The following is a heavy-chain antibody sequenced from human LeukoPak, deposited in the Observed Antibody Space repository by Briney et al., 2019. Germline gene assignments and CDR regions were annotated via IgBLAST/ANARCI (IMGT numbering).Heavy chain of an antibody. CDR3: AKDESREVGATCLGH. V-gene: IGHV3-33*06. J-gene: IGHJ4*02. CDR1: GFTFNNYY. CDR2: IWYDGSNK. D-gene: IGHD1-26*01. Sequence: GGSLRLSCVASGFTFNNYYMSWVRQSPGKGLEWVAVIWYDGSNKYYADSVKGRFTISRDNSKNTLYLQMNTLRAEDTAVYYCAKDESREVGATCLGHWGQGTLVTVSS.